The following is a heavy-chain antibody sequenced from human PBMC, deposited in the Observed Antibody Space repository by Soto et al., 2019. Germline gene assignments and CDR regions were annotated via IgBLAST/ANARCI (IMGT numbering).Heavy chain of an antibody. Sequence: EVQLVESGGGLVQPGGSLRLSCAASGFTVSSNYMSWVRQAPGKGLEWVSVIYSGGSTYYADSVKGRFTISRDNSKNTLYLQMKSLRAEDTAVYYCARGYCYGSGKGDMDVWGQGTTVTVSS. D-gene: IGHD3-10*01. CDR3: ARGYCYGSGKGDMDV. CDR2: IYSGGST. CDR1: GFTVSSNY. J-gene: IGHJ6*02. V-gene: IGHV3-66*01.